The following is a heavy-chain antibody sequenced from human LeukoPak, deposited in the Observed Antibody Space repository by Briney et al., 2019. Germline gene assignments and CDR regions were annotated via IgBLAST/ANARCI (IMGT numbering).Heavy chain of an antibody. V-gene: IGHV3-30*02. CDR1: GFIFTDYG. Sequence: PGGSLRLSCAASGFIFTDYGMHWVRQAPGKGLEWLTFIRYDGSDKYYADSVKGRFTISRDNAKNSLYLQMNSLRAEDTAVYYCARGLSGSYYQDYWGQGTLVTVSS. CDR3: ARGLSGSYYQDY. CDR2: IRYDGSDK. D-gene: IGHD1-26*01. J-gene: IGHJ4*02.